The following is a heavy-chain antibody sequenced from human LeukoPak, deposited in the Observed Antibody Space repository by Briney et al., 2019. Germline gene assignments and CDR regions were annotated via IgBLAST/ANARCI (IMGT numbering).Heavy chain of an antibody. CDR2: IYYSGST. J-gene: IGHJ5*02. CDR1: GGSISSYY. CDR3: ARGASYCSSTSCYLEPNWFDP. Sequence: PSETLSLTCTVSGGSISSYYWSWIRQPPGKGLEWIGYIYYSGSTNYNPSLKSRVTISVDTSKNQFSLKLSSVTAADTAVYYCARGASYCSSTSCYLEPNWFDPWGQGTLVTVSS. V-gene: IGHV4-59*12. D-gene: IGHD2-2*01.